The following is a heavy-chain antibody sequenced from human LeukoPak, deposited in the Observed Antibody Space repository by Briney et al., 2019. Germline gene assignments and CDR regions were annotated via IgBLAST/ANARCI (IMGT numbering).Heavy chain of an antibody. CDR1: GYTFTRYA. V-gene: IGHV1-18*01. J-gene: IGHJ3*01. CDR3: ARDYTCAEWLGFAFDV. D-gene: IGHD6-19*01. Sequence: ASVKVSCKASGYTFTRYAISWVRQAPGQGLEWMGWINPFNGNTNDAERFQGRVIMTTDTSTRTAYMELRSLRSDDTAVYYCARDYTCAEWLGFAFDVWGQGTMISVSS. CDR2: INPFNGNT.